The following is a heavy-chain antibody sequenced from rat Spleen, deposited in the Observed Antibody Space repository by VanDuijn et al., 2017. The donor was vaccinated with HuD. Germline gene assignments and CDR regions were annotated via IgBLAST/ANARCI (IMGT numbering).Heavy chain of an antibody. CDR1: GFIFRNYD. D-gene: IGHD1-9*01. Sequence: EVQLVESGGGLVQPGRSLELSCAASGFIFRNYDMAWVRQAPTKGLEWVASISPSGGGTYYRDSVKGRFTVSRDNAKSTVHLQMDSLRSEDTATYYCARPAGYGYNLNWFGYWGQGTLVTVSS. V-gene: IGHV5-25*01. CDR3: ARPAGYGYNLNWFGY. J-gene: IGHJ3*01. CDR2: ISPSGGGT.